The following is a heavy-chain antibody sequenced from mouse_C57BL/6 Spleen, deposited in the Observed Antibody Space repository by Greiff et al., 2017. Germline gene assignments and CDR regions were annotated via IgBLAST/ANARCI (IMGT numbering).Heavy chain of an antibody. Sequence: VHLVESGAELVRPGTSVKVSCKASGYAFTNYLIEWVKQRPGQGLEWIGVINPGSGGTNYNEKFKGKATLTADKSSSTAYMQLSSLTSEDSAVYFCARYSNEAMDYWGQGTSVTVSS. D-gene: IGHD2-5*01. J-gene: IGHJ4*01. V-gene: IGHV1-54*01. CDR3: ARYSNEAMDY. CDR1: GYAFTNYL. CDR2: INPGSGGT.